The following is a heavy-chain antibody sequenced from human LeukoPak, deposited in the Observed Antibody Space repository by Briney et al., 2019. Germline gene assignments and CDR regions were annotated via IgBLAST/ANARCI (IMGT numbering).Heavy chain of an antibody. Sequence: SETLFLTCTVSGGSISSSSYYWGWIRQPPGKGLEWIGSIYYSGSTYYNPSLKSRVTISVDTSKNQFSLKLSSVTAADTAVYYCARQAQDAFDIWGQGTMVTVSS. V-gene: IGHV4-39*01. CDR1: GGSISSSSYY. J-gene: IGHJ3*02. CDR3: ARQAQDAFDI. CDR2: IYYSGST.